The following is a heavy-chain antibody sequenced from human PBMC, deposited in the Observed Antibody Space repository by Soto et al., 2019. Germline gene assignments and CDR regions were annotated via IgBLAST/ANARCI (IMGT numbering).Heavy chain of an antibody. Sequence: EVQLVESGGGLVKPGGSLRLSCAASGFTFSNAWMNWVRQAPGKGLEWVGRIKSKTDGGTTDYAAPVKGRFTISRDDSKNTLYLQMNSLKTEYTAVYYCTTHVVDTAMLQSSWIGLRDYWGQGTLVTVSS. D-gene: IGHD5-18*01. CDR1: GFTFSNAW. CDR3: TTHVVDTAMLQSSWIGLRDY. CDR2: IKSKTDGGTT. V-gene: IGHV3-15*07. J-gene: IGHJ4*02.